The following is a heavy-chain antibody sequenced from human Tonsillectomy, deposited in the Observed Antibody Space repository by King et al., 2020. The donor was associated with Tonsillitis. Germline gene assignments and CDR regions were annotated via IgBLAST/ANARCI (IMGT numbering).Heavy chain of an antibody. D-gene: IGHD3-10*01. V-gene: IGHV3-21*01. Sequence: VQLVESGGGLVKPGGSLRLSCAASGFTFSSYMMNWVRQAPGKGLEWVSSISDSSSYIYYADSVKGRFTISRDNAKNSVYLQMNSLRAEDTAVYYCARDLGWFGEISYWGQGTLVTVSS. CDR2: ISDSSSYI. CDR3: ARDLGWFGEISY. CDR1: GFTFSSYM. J-gene: IGHJ4*02.